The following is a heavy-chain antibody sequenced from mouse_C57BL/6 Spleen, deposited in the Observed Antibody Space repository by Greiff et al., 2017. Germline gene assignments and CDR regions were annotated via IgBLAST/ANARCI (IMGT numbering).Heavy chain of an antibody. V-gene: IGHV1-69*01. CDR1: GYTFTSYW. J-gene: IGHJ2*01. CDR2: IDPSDSYT. Sequence: QVQLKQPGAELVMPGASVKLSCKASGYTFTSYWMHWVKQRPGQGLEWIGEIDPSDSYTNYNQKFKGKSTLTVDKSSSTAYMQLSSLTSEDSAVYYCARSYDGYYYYFDYWGQGTTLTVSS. D-gene: IGHD2-3*01. CDR3: ARSYDGYYYYFDY.